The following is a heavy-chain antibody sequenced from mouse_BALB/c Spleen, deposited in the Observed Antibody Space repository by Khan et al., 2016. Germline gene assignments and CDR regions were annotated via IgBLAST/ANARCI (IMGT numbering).Heavy chain of an antibody. CDR1: GYTFSTYW. D-gene: IGHD2-3*01. J-gene: IGHJ3*01. CDR3: ARSGGYYPY. CDR2: ILPGSGST. V-gene: IGHV1-9*01. Sequence: VQLVESGAEMMKPGASVKISCKATGYTFSTYWIEWVKQRPAHGLEWIGEILPGSGSTYYNEMFKGKATFTADTSSTTAYMQLSSLTSEDSAVYYCARSGGYYPYWGQGTLITVSA.